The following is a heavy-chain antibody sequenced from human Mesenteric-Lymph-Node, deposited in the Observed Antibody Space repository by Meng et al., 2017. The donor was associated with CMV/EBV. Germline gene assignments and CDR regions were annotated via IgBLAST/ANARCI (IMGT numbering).Heavy chain of an antibody. V-gene: IGHV3-53*01. CDR1: GFTVSSNY. J-gene: IGHJ4*02. Sequence: GGSLRLSCEASGFTVSSNYMSWVRQAPGKGLEWVSVIYSGGSTYYADSVKGRFTISRDNSKNTLYLQMNSLRAEDTAVYYCARGLQYSSGWYYFDYWGQGTLVTVSS. CDR3: ARGLQYSSGWYYFDY. CDR2: IYSGGST. D-gene: IGHD6-19*01.